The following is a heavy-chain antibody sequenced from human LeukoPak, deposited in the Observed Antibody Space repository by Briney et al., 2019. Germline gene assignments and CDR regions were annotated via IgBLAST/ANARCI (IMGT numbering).Heavy chain of an antibody. J-gene: IGHJ4*02. D-gene: IGHD5-12*01. CDR2: VRNKARSYNT. CDR3: ADIGSAGTDH. Sequence: GGSLRLSCAASGFTFSVHHMDWVRQAPGKGLEWIGRVRNKARSYNTEYVPSVKGRFTISRDDSKNSLYLQMDSLKTEDTAVYYCADIGSAGTDHWGQGTLVTVSS. V-gene: IGHV3-72*01. CDR1: GFTFSVHH.